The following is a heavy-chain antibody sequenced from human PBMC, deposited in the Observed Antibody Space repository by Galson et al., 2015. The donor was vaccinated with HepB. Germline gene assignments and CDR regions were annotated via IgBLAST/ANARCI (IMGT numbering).Heavy chain of an antibody. CDR1: GYTFTAYS. J-gene: IGHJ6*03. CDR3: ARQGWDNSYYMDV. D-gene: IGHD1-26*01. V-gene: IGHV1-3*01. Sequence: SVKVSCKASGYTFTAYSIHWVRQAPGQRLECMGWINAGNGNTKYSQKFQGRVTISRDTSASTAYMELSSLTSEDTAVYYRARQGWDNSYYMDVWGKGTTVTVSS. CDR2: INAGNGNT.